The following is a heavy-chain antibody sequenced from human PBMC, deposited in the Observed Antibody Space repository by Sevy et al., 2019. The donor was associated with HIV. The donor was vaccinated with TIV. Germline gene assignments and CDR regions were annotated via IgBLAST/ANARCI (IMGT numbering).Heavy chain of an antibody. D-gene: IGHD3-22*01. V-gene: IGHV3-23*01. J-gene: IGHJ4*02. Sequence: GGSLRLSCAASGFTFSSYAMSWVRQAPGKGLEWVSAISGSGGSTYYADSVKDRFTISRDNSKNTLYLQMNSLRAEDTAVYYCAKDSLLHYYDSSGYYSLFDYWGQGTLVTVSS. CDR1: GFTFSSYA. CDR2: ISGSGGST. CDR3: AKDSLLHYYDSSGYYSLFDY.